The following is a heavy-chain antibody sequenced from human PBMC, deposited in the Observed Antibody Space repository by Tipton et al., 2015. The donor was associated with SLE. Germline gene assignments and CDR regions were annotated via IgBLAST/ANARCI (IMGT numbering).Heavy chain of an antibody. CDR2: IYYSGST. D-gene: IGHD6-19*01. Sequence: TLSLTCTVSGVSISRSYWSWIRQPAGKGLEWIGRIYYSGSTNYNPSLKSRVTISVDTSKNQFSLKLSSVTAADTAVYYCAREEGQWDAFDIWGQGTMVTVSS. CDR3: AREEGQWDAFDI. J-gene: IGHJ3*02. CDR1: GVSISRSY. V-gene: IGHV4-4*07.